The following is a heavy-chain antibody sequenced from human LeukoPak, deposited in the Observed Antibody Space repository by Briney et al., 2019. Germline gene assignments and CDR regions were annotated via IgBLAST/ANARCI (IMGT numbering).Heavy chain of an antibody. D-gene: IGHD2-2*01. Sequence: GGSLRLSCAASGFTFSNYGMHWVRQAPGKGLEWVAVISYDGSNKYYADSVKGRFAISGDNSKNTLYLQMNSLRAEDTAVYYCAKAYGYCTTTSCSHEEFDYWGQGTLVTVSS. CDR2: ISYDGSNK. V-gene: IGHV3-30*18. J-gene: IGHJ4*02. CDR3: AKAYGYCTTTSCSHEEFDY. CDR1: GFTFSNYG.